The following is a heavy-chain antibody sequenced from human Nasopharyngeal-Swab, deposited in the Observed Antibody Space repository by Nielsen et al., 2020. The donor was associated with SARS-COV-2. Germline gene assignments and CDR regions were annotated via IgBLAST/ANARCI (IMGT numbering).Heavy chain of an antibody. J-gene: IGHJ4*02. Sequence: GGSLRLSCAASGVTFSDYTMNWVRQAPGQGLEWVSSISSSGSYMYYTDSVQGRFTMSRDNAKNSLYLQMNSLRAEDTAVYYCASDSRYWGQGTLVTVSS. CDR2: ISSSGSYM. V-gene: IGHV3-21*01. CDR3: ASDSRY. CDR1: GVTFSDYT. D-gene: IGHD2-2*01.